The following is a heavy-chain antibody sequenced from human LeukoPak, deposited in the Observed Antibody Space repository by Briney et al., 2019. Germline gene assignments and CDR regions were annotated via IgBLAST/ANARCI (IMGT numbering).Heavy chain of an antibody. CDR3: ANALGGGNTWYYFDC. CDR2: LSGSGGSP. D-gene: IGHD6-13*01. V-gene: IGHV3-23*01. J-gene: IGHJ4*02. Sequence: PGGSLRLSCAASGFTFSSYAMSWVRQAPGKGLEWLSSLSGSGGSPNYANSVKGRFTISRDNAKNTLYLQMNSLRAEDTAVYYCANALGGGNTWYYFDCWGQGTLVTVSS. CDR1: GFTFSSYA.